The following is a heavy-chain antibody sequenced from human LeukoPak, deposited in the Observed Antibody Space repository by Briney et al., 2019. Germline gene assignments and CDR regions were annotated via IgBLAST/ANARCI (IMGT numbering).Heavy chain of an antibody. Sequence: ASVKVSFKASGYTFTSNSISWVRQAPRQGLEWMGWISAYNGNTNYAKKLQGRVTMTTDTPTSTAYMEVRSLRSDDTAVYYCARDPLREVTELDYWGQGTLVTVSS. CDR2: ISAYNGNT. J-gene: IGHJ4*02. V-gene: IGHV1-18*01. D-gene: IGHD4-23*01. CDR1: GYTFTSNS. CDR3: ARDPLREVTELDY.